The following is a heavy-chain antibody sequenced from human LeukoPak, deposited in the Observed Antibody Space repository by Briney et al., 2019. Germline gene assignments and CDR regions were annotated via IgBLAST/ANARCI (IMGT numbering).Heavy chain of an antibody. V-gene: IGHV3-30*04. J-gene: IGHJ6*03. D-gene: IGHD6-25*01. CDR2: ISYDGSNK. CDR3: ASERPYYYYYMDV. CDR1: GFTFSSYA. Sequence: GGSLRLSCAASGFTFSSYAMHWVRQAPGKGLEWVAVISYDGSNKYYADSVKGRFTISRDNSKNTLYLQMNSLRAEDTAVYYCASERPYYYYYMDVWGKGTTVTVSS.